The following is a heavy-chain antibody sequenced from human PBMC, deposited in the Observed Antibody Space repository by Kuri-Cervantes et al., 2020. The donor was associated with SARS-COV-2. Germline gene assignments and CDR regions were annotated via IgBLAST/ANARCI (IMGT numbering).Heavy chain of an antibody. CDR1: GGTFSSYA. CDR3: ARPPEEGAVTTWGNDY. CDR2: IIPIFGTA. J-gene: IGHJ4*02. Sequence: SVKVSCKASGGTFSSYAISWVRQAPGQGLEWMGGIIPIFGTANYAQRFQGRVTITADESTSTAYMELSSLRSEDTAVYYCARPPEEGAVTTWGNDYWGQGTLVTVSS. D-gene: IGHD4-17*01. V-gene: IGHV1-69*13.